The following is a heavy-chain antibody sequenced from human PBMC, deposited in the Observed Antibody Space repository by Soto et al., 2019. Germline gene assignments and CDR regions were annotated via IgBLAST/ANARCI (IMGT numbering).Heavy chain of an antibody. CDR1: GFTFSSSA. D-gene: IGHD3-3*01. J-gene: IGHJ4*02. CDR3: VKDPAGVTIVDFPYYLDY. CDR2: ISSNGGST. V-gene: IGHV3-64D*06. Sequence: PGGSLRLSCSASGFTFSSSAMHWVRQAPGKGLEYVSAISSNGGSTYYADSVKGRFTISRDNSKNTLYLQMSCLRAEDTAVYYCVKDPAGVTIVDFPYYLDYWGPALLLPVSS.